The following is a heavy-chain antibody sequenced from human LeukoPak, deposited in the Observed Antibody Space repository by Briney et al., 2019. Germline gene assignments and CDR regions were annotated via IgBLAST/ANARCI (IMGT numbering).Heavy chain of an antibody. CDR2: ISSSGDTT. CDR1: GFIFNKYE. V-gene: IGHV3-48*03. Sequence: GGALRLSCTAPGFIFNKYEMNRGRQAPGMGVGGGSYISSSGDTTYYGDSVKGRFTVSRDSAKNSLYLQMNSLRAEDTAIYYCAREAPSCNGDCNDYWGQGTLVTVSS. J-gene: IGHJ4*02. CDR3: AREAPSCNGDCNDY. D-gene: IGHD2-21*02.